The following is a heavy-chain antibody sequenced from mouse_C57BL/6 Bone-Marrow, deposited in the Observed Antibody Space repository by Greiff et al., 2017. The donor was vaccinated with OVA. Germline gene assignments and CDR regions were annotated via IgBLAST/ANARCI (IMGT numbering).Heavy chain of an antibody. Sequence: VMLVESGPGLVAPSQSLSITCTVSGFSLTSYGVDWVRQSPGKGLEWLGVIWGVGSTNYNSALKSRLSISKDNSKSQVFLKMNSLQTDDTAMYYCASERTAQATDYWGQGTTLTVSS. J-gene: IGHJ2*01. CDR1: GFSLTSYG. V-gene: IGHV2-6*01. CDR2: IWGVGST. CDR3: ASERTAQATDY. D-gene: IGHD3-2*02.